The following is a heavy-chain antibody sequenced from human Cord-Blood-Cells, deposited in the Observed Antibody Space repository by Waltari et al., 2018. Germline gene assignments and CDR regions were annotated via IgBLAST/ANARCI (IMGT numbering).Heavy chain of an antibody. J-gene: IGHJ4*02. CDR1: GGSIRSHY. D-gene: IGHD1-26*01. Sequence: QVQLQESGPGLVKPSETLSLTCTVSGGSIRSHYWRWIRQPPGKGLEWIGYIYYSGSTNYNPSLKSRVTISVDTSKNQFSLKLSSVTAADTAVYYCARGLLGATFDYWGQGTLVTVSS. V-gene: IGHV4-59*11. CDR2: IYYSGST. CDR3: ARGLLGATFDY.